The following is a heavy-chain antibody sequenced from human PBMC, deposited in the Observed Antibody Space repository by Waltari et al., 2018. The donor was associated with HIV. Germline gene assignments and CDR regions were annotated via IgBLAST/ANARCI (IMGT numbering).Heavy chain of an antibody. V-gene: IGHV4-59*01. CDR2: IYYSGST. J-gene: IGHJ6*02. CDR1: GGSISSYY. CDR3: ARDEVAGQLGHYYYYGMDV. D-gene: IGHD6-19*01. Sequence: QVQLQESGPGLVKPSETLSLTCTVSGGSISSYYWSWIRQPPGKGLEWIGYIYYSGSTNYNPSLKSRVTISVDTSKNQFSLKLSSVTAADTAVYYCARDEVAGQLGHYYYYGMDVWGQGTTVTVSS.